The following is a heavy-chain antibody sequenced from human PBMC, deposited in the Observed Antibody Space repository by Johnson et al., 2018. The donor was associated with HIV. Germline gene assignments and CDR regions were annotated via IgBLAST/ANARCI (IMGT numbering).Heavy chain of an antibody. CDR3: ARDQHDSYGGWWYGAFDI. Sequence: VQLVESGGGVVRPGGSLRLSCAASGFTFDDYGMSWVRHAPGKGLEWVSGIATTGDTYYAGSVKGRFTISRENAKNSLYLQMNSLRAEDTAVYYCARDQHDSYGGWWYGAFDIWGQGTRVTVSS. CDR2: IATTGDT. V-gene: IGHV3-20*04. J-gene: IGHJ3*02. D-gene: IGHD5-18*01. CDR1: GFTFDDYG.